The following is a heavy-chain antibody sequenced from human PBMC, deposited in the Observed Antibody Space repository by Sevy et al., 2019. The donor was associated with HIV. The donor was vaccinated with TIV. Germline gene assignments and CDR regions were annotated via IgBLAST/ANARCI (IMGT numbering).Heavy chain of an antibody. CDR3: AGQSLGWYNWFDP. J-gene: IGHJ5*02. CDR1: GYNFF. CDR2: VTPNSGAT. V-gene: IGHV1-2*06. D-gene: IGHD6-19*01. Sequence: ASVKVSCKASGYNFFIHWGRQAPGQGLEWMGRVTPNSGATSYAPKFQDRVAMTMDRSINTAYMELSGLKSDDTAIYYCAGQSLGWYNWFDPWGQGTLVTVSS.